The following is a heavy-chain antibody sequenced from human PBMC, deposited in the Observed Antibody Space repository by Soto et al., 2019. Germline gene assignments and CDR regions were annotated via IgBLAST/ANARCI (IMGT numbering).Heavy chain of an antibody. J-gene: IGHJ2*01. D-gene: IGHD2-2*01. CDR1: GGTFSSYA. V-gene: IGHV1-69*13. Sequence: SVKVAGKASGGTFSSYAISWVRQAPGQGLEWMGGIIPIFGTANYAQKFQGRVTITADESTSTAYMELSSLRSEDTAVYYCARGPSAAAPLSDWYFDLWGRGTLVTVSS. CDR3: ARGPSAAAPLSDWYFDL. CDR2: IIPIFGTA.